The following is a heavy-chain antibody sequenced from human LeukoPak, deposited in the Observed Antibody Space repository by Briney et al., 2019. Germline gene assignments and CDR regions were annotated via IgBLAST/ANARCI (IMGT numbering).Heavy chain of an antibody. J-gene: IGHJ4*02. CDR3: ARSYYDSSGYVGSVDY. V-gene: IGHV1-2*06. CDR2: INPNSGGT. CDR1: GYTFTDYY. D-gene: IGHD3-22*01. Sequence: ASVKVSCKASGYTFTDYYIHWVRQAPGQGLEWMGRINPNSGGTNYAQKFRGRVTMTRDTSISTAYLELSRLRSDDTAVYHCARSYYDSSGYVGSVDYWGQGTLVTVSS.